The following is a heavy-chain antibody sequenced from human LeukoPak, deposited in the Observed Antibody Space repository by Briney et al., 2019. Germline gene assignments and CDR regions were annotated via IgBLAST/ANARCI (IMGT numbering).Heavy chain of an antibody. Sequence: GGSLRLSCAASGFTFGNYAMHWVRQAPGKGLQWVAIISYDGTKEFNADSVKGRFTISRGSSKNTLFLHMNTLRAEDTAIYYCAKDRTVGASYWYFDLWGRGTLVTVSS. D-gene: IGHD1-26*01. CDR2: ISYDGTKE. J-gene: IGHJ2*01. CDR3: AKDRTVGASYWYFDL. V-gene: IGHV3-30*18. CDR1: GFTFGNYA.